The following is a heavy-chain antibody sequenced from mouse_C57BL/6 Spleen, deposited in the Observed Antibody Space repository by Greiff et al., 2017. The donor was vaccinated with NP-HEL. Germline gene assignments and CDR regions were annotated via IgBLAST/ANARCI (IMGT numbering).Heavy chain of an antibody. CDR1: GFSLSTSGMG. CDR2: IYWDDDK. V-gene: IGHV8-12*01. D-gene: IGHD1-1*01. J-gene: IGHJ4*01. Sequence: QVTLKESGPGILQSSQTLSLTCSFSGFSLSTSGMGVSWIRQPSGKGLEWLAHIYWDDDKRYNPSLKSRLTISKDTSRNQVFLKITSVDTADTATYYCAREREDYGSSYGGFYAMDYWGQGTSVTVSS. CDR3: AREREDYGSSYGGFYAMDY.